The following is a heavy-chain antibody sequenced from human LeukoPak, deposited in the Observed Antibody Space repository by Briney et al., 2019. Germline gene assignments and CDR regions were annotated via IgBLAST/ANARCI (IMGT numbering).Heavy chain of an antibody. CDR1: GGSISSSRYY. D-gene: IGHD1-26*01. CDR3: ARMAYSGSYYFDY. J-gene: IGHJ4*02. CDR2: IYYSGST. V-gene: IGHV4-39*01. Sequence: SETLSLTCTVSGGSISSSRYYWGWIRQPPGKGLEWIGSIYYSGSTYYNPSLKSRVTISVDTSKNQFSLKLSSVTAADTAVYYCARMAYSGSYYFDYWGQGTLVTVSS.